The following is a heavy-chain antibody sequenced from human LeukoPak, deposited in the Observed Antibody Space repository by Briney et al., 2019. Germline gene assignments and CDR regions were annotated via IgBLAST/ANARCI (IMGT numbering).Heavy chain of an antibody. Sequence: PGGSLTLSCAASGFTVSSYGMTWVRQAPGKGLEWVAFIRYDGSNKYYADSVKGRFTISRDNSKNTLYLQMNSLRAEDTAVYYCAKARWLRLDRPFDYWGQGTLVTVSS. D-gene: IGHD5-12*01. J-gene: IGHJ4*02. CDR1: GFTVSSYG. CDR2: IRYDGSNK. CDR3: AKARWLRLDRPFDY. V-gene: IGHV3-30*02.